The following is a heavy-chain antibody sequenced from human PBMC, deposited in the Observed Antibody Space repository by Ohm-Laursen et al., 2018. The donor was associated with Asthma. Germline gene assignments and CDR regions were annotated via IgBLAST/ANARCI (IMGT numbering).Heavy chain of an antibody. J-gene: IGHJ4*02. CDR2: GGSYYDGGLK. D-gene: IGHD3-3*01. CDR3: ARDVMEWYLPAFDF. V-gene: IGHV3-30-3*01. Sequence: SLRLSCAASGFTFRSYAMHWVRQAPGKGLEWVAVGGSYYDGGLKYYADSVNGRFTVSRDDSKNTLYLQMNNLRPDDTAVYYCARDVMEWYLPAFDFWGQGTLVTVSS. CDR1: GFTFRSYA.